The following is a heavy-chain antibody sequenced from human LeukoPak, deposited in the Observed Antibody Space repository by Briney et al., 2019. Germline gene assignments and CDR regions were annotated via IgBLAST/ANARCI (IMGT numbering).Heavy chain of an antibody. D-gene: IGHD6-19*01. Sequence: QTGGSLRLSCAASGFTFSNYAMTWVRQAPGKGLEWVSSVSDSGDSTYYADSVKGRFTSSRNKSKNTLYLQMNSLRAEDTAVYYCARDLVLGYSSGWYGYWGQGTLVTVSS. CDR2: VSDSGDST. V-gene: IGHV3-23*01. CDR1: GFTFSNYA. CDR3: ARDLVLGYSSGWYGY. J-gene: IGHJ4*02.